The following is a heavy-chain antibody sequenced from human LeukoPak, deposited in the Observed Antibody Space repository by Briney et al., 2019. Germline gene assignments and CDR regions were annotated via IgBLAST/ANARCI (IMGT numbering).Heavy chain of an antibody. CDR1: GYTFTTYD. D-gene: IGHD6-13*01. CDR2: MNSNSGNT. Sequence: ASVKVSCEASGYTFTTYDINWVRQAAGQGLEWMGWMNSNSGNTGNAQKFQGRVTMTRNTSISTAYMELTSLTSEDTAVYFCARIAAPGNRRLNFWGQGTLVTVSS. J-gene: IGHJ4*02. V-gene: IGHV1-8*01. CDR3: ARIAAPGNRRLNF.